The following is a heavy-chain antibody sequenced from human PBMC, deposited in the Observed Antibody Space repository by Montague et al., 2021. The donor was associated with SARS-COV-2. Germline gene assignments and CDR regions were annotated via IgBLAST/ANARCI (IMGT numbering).Heavy chain of an antibody. CDR3: ARARGGTGYSRNYFDY. J-gene: IGHJ4*02. CDR2: FYNDGGT. CDR1: GFSVTNNY. D-gene: IGHD3-22*01. Sequence: SLRLSCAASGFSVTNNYMSWVRQAPGKGLEWVSVFYNDGGTYYATSVKGRFIISRDNSRNRRFLQMKSLRAEDTAVYYCARARGGTGYSRNYFDYWGQGTLVTVSS. V-gene: IGHV3-53*01.